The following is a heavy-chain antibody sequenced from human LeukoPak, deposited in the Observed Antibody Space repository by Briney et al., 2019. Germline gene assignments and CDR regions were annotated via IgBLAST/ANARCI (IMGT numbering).Heavy chain of an antibody. CDR3: SKDALDDFWSAGVAPFDS. CDR1: GFIFSSYG. J-gene: IGHJ4*02. V-gene: IGHV3-30*18. CDR2: ISYDGNYK. D-gene: IGHD3-3*01. Sequence: PGGSLRLSCAASGFIFSSYGMHWVRQAPGKGLEWVADISYDGNYKYYADSVKGRFTISRDNSKNTLYLQMNSLRAEDTSIYYCSKDALDDFWSAGVAPFDSWGQGTLVTVSS.